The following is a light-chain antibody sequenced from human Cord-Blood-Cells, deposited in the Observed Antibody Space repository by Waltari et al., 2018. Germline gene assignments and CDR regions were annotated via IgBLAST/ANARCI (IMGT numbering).Light chain of an antibody. Sequence: QSALTQPRSVSGSPGPSVTIPCTGTSRDVGGYNYVSWYQQHPGKAPKLMIYDVSKRPSGVPDRFSGSKSGNTASLTISGLQAEDEADYYCCSYAGSYTYVFGTGTKVTVL. CDR1: SRDVGGYNY. CDR3: CSYAGSYTYV. CDR2: DVS. J-gene: IGLJ1*01. V-gene: IGLV2-11*02.